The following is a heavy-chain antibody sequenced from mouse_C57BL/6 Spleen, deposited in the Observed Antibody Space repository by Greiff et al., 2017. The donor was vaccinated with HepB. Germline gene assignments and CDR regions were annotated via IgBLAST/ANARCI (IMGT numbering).Heavy chain of an antibody. J-gene: IGHJ1*03. CDR1: GYTFTDYY. Sequence: QVQLQQSGAELVRPGASVKLSCKASGYTFTDYYINWVKQRPGQGLEWIARIYPGSGNTYYNEKFKGKATLTAEKSSSTAYMQLSSLTSEDSAVYFCARKGPLGYFDVWGTGTTVTVSS. CDR3: ARKGPLGYFDV. CDR2: IYPGSGNT. V-gene: IGHV1-76*01.